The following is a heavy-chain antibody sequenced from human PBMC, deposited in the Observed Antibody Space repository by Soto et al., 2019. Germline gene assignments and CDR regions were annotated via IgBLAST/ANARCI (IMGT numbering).Heavy chain of an antibody. CDR3: AKGWDVKYFDH. J-gene: IGHJ4*02. D-gene: IGHD1-26*01. V-gene: IGHV4-4*07. CDR1: GASLLSSY. CDR2: IFSSGRT. Sequence: VQLQESGPGLVKPSETLSLSCDVSGASLLSSYWSWVRQPAGKGLEWIGHIFSSGRTSYNPSLKRRVTMSIDTPNSKFSLSLNSVTAADTAVYYCAKGWDVKYFDHWGQGARVTVSS.